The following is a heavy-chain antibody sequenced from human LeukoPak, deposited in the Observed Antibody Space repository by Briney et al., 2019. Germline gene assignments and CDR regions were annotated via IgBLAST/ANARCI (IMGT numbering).Heavy chain of an antibody. V-gene: IGHV3-15*01. CDR3: TTVSYYDSSGYGY. CDR2: IQSKTDTGTT. Sequence: GGSLRLSCAASGFTFSNMWMSWVRQAPGKGLEGVGRIQSKTDTGTTDYAAPVKGRFTISRDDSKNTLYLQLNSLKTEDTAVYYCTTVSYYDSSGYGYWGQGTRVTVSS. J-gene: IGHJ4*02. D-gene: IGHD3-22*01. CDR1: GFTFSNMW.